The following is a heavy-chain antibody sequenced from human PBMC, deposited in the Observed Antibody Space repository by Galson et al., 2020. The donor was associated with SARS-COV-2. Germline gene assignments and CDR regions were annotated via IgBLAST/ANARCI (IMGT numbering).Heavy chain of an antibody. CDR1: GGSVSSDNYA. D-gene: IGHD2-2*01. J-gene: IGHJ5*02. V-gene: IGHV4-30-2*01. CDR2: IYHTGNT. Sequence: ASETLSLTCAVSGGSVSSDNYAWNWIRQPPGKGLQSIGYIYHTGNTYYNPALKSRVTISVDRSKNQFSLKLTSVTAADTAVYYCARERLDCSSGTCYGVGFDPWGQGTLVTVSS. CDR3: ARERLDCSSGTCYGVGFDP.